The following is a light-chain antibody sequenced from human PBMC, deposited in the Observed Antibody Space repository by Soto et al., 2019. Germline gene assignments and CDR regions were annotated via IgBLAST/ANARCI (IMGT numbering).Light chain of an antibody. CDR3: QQLNTLPFT. Sequence: IQMTQTPSSLSASVGDRVTITCHASEDISTYLAWYQQKPGKAPKLMIYEASTLQSGVPSRFSGSGSGTEFTLTISGLLPEDFATYHCQQLNTLPFTFGQGTRLEIK. J-gene: IGKJ5*01. CDR1: EDISTY. CDR2: EAS. V-gene: IGKV1-9*01.